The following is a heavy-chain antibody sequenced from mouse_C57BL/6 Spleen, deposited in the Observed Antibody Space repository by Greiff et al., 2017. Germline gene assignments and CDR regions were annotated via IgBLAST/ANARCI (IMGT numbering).Heavy chain of an antibody. CDR2: IYPRSGNT. CDR3: ARTLFYYGSSYDAMDY. D-gene: IGHD1-1*01. V-gene: IGHV1-81*01. Sequence: QVQLQQSGAELARPGASVKLSCKASGYTFTSYGISWVKQRTGQGLEWIGEIYPRSGNTYYNEKFKGKATLTADTSSSTAYMELRSLTSEASAVYFCARTLFYYGSSYDAMDYWGQGTSVTVSS. CDR1: GYTFTSYG. J-gene: IGHJ4*01.